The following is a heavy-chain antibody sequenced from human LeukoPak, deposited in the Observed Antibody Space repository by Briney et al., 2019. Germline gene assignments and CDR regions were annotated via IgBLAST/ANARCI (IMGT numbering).Heavy chain of an antibody. J-gene: IGHJ4*02. V-gene: IGHV4-59*01. Sequence: PSETLSLTCTVSGGSISSFYWGWIRQPPGKGLEWIGHMHSSGNTNYNPSLKSRITMSVDTSKNQFSLNLSSVTAADTAIYWCAGVLRVEMVVNYWGQGTLVTVSS. CDR3: AGVLRVEMVVNY. D-gene: IGHD3-22*01. CDR1: GGSISSFY. CDR2: MHSSGNT.